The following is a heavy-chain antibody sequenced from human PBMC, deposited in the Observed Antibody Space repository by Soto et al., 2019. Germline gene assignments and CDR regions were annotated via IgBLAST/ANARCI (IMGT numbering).Heavy chain of an antibody. V-gene: IGHV3-74*01. CDR1: GFTFNTYW. Sequence: GGSLRHSCAASGFTFNTYWMYWVRQAPGKGLVWVSRINSDGSITNYADSVKDRFTISRDNAKNTLYLQMNSLRAEDTAVYYCVRRGYNYNNGMDVWGQGTTVTVSS. D-gene: IGHD5-18*01. CDR2: INSDGSIT. J-gene: IGHJ6*02. CDR3: VRRGYNYNNGMDV.